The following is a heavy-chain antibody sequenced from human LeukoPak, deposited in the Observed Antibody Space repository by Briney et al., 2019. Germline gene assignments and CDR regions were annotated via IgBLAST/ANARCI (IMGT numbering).Heavy chain of an antibody. J-gene: IGHJ4*02. V-gene: IGHV4-31*03. CDR3: ARNLYYYGSGSYSYYFDY. Sequence: PSETLSLTCTVSGGSISSGGYYWSWIRQHPGEGLEWIGYIYYSGSTYYNPSLKSRVTISVDTSKNQFSLKLSSVTAADTAVYYCARNLYYYGSGSYSYYFDYWGQGTLVTVSS. D-gene: IGHD3-10*01. CDR1: GGSISSGGYY. CDR2: IYYSGST.